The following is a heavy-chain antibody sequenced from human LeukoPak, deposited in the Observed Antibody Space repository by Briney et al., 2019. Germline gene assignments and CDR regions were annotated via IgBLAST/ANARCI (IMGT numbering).Heavy chain of an antibody. Sequence: GGSLRLSCAASGFSFSGHWMHWARQLPGKGLVWVSRISPTGSTTSYADSVKGRFTISRDNAKNSLYLQMNSLRAEDTAVYYCATPLDYYDRSGYHQGGDWGQGTLVTVSS. J-gene: IGHJ4*02. CDR3: ATPLDYYDRSGYHQGGD. V-gene: IGHV3-74*01. CDR2: ISPTGSTT. D-gene: IGHD3-22*01. CDR1: GFSFSGHW.